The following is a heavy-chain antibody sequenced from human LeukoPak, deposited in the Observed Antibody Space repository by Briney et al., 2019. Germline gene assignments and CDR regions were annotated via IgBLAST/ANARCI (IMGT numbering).Heavy chain of an antibody. CDR2: IIPILGIA. Sequence: SVKVSCKASGGTFSSYAISWVRQAPGQGLEWMGRIIPILGIANYAQKFQGRVTITADKSTSTAYMELSSLRSEDTAVYYCASGGYYYDSSGYPNYYYYGMDIWGQGTTVTVSS. CDR1: GGTFSSYA. J-gene: IGHJ6*02. V-gene: IGHV1-69*04. CDR3: ASGGYYYDSSGYPNYYYYGMDI. D-gene: IGHD3-22*01.